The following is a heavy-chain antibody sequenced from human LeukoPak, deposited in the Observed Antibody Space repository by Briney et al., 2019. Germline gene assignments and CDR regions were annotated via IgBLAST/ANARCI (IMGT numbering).Heavy chain of an antibody. Sequence: SVKVSCKASGGTFSSYAISWVRQAPGQGLEWMGGIIPIFGTANYARKFQGRVTITADESTSTAYMELSSLRAEDTAVYYCARGDQIRGTTDYWGQGTLVTVSS. J-gene: IGHJ4*02. D-gene: IGHD4-11*01. CDR1: GGTFSSYA. CDR3: ARGDQIRGTTDY. CDR2: IIPIFGTA. V-gene: IGHV1-69*13.